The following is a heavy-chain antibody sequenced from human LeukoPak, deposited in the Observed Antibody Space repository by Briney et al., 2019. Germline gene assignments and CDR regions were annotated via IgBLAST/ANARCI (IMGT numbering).Heavy chain of an antibody. J-gene: IGHJ5*02. V-gene: IGHV1-69*05. CDR1: GGTFSSYA. D-gene: IGHD2-15*01. CDR2: IIPIFGTA. CDR3: ARVTFSVGGGSFGGFDP. Sequence: GASVKVSCKASGGTFSSYAISWVRQAPGQGLGWMGRIIPIFGTANYAQKFQGRVTITTDESTSTAYMELSSLRSEDTAVYYCARVTFSVGGGSFGGFDPWGQGTLVTVSS.